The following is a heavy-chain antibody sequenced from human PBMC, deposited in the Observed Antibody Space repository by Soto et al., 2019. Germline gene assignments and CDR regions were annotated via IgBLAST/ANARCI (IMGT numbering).Heavy chain of an antibody. CDR2: ISSSGSTI. J-gene: IGHJ4*02. V-gene: IGHV3-11*01. CDR1: GFTFSDYN. CDR3: ARVPNCSSTSCYLTFDY. D-gene: IGHD2-2*01. Sequence: QVQLVESGGGLVKPGGSLRLSCAASGFTFSDYNMSWIRQAPGKGLEWVSYISSSGSTIYYADSVKGRFTISRDNAKNSLYLQMNSLRAEDTAVYYCARVPNCSSTSCYLTFDYWGQGTLVTVSS.